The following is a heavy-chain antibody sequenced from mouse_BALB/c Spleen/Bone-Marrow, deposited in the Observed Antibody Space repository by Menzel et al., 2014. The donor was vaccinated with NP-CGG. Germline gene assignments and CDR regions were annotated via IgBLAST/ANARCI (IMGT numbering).Heavy chain of an antibody. D-gene: IGHD2-1*01. CDR2: IDPDNAGT. J-gene: IGHJ2*01. CDR1: GFAFTTYN. CDR3: ARGGNYQGNCFDY. V-gene: IGHV1S135*01. Sequence: EVKVVESGPELVKPGASVKVSCAASGFAFTTYNMYWVQQTPGKSLEWIGYIDPDNAGTSYTQKFKGRSTLTVDKAYSTAYMQLNSLTSEDSAIYYCARGGNYQGNCFDYWGQGTPLTVSA.